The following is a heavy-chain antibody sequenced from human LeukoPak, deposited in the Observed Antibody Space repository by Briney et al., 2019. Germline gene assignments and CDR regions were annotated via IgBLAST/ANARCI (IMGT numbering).Heavy chain of an antibody. CDR3: ARGSELSRYCGGDCYYGMDV. D-gene: IGHD2-21*01. CDR2: MNPNSGNT. J-gene: IGHJ6*02. Sequence: ASVKVSCKASGYTFTSYDINWVRQATGQGLEWMGWMNPNSGNTGYAQKFQCRVTMTRNTSISTAYMELSSLRSEDTAVYYCARGSELSRYCGGDCYYGMDVWGQGTTVTVSS. V-gene: IGHV1-8*01. CDR1: GYTFTSYD.